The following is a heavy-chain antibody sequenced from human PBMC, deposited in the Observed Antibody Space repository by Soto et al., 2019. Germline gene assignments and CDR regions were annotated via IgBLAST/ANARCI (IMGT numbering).Heavy chain of an antibody. Sequence: GGSLRLSCAASGFTVKNYQMNWVRQAPGKGLEWVSVIYIGGVTYYPDSVKGRFTIIRXXXKXXVXLQXXSXXADXTAIYYCARDPSTTGFYGLDVWGQGTTVTVSS. J-gene: IGHJ6*02. CDR3: ARDPSTTGFYGLDV. V-gene: IGHV3-53*01. CDR1: GFTVKNYQ. CDR2: IYIGGVT.